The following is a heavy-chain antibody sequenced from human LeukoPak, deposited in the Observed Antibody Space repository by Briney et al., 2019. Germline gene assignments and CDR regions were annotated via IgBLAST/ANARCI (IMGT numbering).Heavy chain of an antibody. V-gene: IGHV3-30*04. J-gene: IGHJ3*02. CDR3: ARNRGLRPRAFDI. D-gene: IGHD1-14*01. CDR1: GFTFSSYA. Sequence: GGSLRLSCAASGFTFSSYAVHWVRQAPGKGLEWVAVISYDGSNKYYADSVKGRFTISRDNSKNTLYLQMNSLRVEDTAVYYCARNRGLRPRAFDIWGQGTMVTVSS. CDR2: ISYDGSNK.